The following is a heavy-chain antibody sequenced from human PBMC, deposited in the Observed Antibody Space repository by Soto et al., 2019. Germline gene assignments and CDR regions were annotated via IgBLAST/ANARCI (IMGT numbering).Heavy chain of an antibody. CDR1: GFTFTSSA. Sequence: SVKVSCKASGFTFTSSAVQWVRQARGQRLEWIGWIVVGSGNTNYAQKFQERVTITRDMSTSTAYMELSSLRSEDTAVYYCAADRTMIDSSLDPWGQGTLVTVSS. CDR3: AADRTMIDSSLDP. V-gene: IGHV1-58*01. J-gene: IGHJ5*02. D-gene: IGHD3-22*01. CDR2: IVVGSGNT.